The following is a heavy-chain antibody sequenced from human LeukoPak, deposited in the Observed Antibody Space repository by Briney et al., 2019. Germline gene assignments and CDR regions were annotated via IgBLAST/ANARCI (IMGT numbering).Heavy chain of an antibody. CDR2: ISADGGST. V-gene: IGHV3-43*02. CDR3: AKESGKFDY. Sequence: PGGSLRLSCAASGFSFSSYSMNWVRQAPGKGLEWVSHISADGGSTFYADSVRGRFSISRDNSKNSLYLQMNSLRTEDTAMYYCAKESGKFDYWGQGTLVAVSS. CDR1: GFSFSSYS. J-gene: IGHJ4*02.